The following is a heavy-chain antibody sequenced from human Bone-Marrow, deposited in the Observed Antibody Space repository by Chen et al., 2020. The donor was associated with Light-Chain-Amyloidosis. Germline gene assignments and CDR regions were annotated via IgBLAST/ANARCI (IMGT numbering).Heavy chain of an antibody. Sequence: EVQLEQSGPEVKRPGESLKISCKGSGHTFPNYWIGWVRQMPGKGLEWMGVIYPDDSDARYSPSFEGQVTISADKSITTAYLQWRSLKASDTAMYYCARRRDGYNFDYWGQGTLVTVS. V-gene: IGHV5-51*01. D-gene: IGHD5-12*01. J-gene: IGHJ4*02. CDR1: GHTFPNYW. CDR2: IYPDDSDA. CDR3: ARRRDGYNFDY.